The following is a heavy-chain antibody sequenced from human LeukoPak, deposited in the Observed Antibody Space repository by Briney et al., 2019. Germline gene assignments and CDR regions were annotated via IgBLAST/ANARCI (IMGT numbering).Heavy chain of an antibody. J-gene: IGHJ4*02. D-gene: IGHD2/OR15-2a*01. CDR3: AKDSAKKYDDY. V-gene: IGHV1-8*01. Sequence: ASVKVSCKASGYTLTSYDINWVRQATGQGLEWMGWMNPNTGNTGYAQKFRGRVSMTRETSISTAYLELSSLRSEDTAVYYCAKDSAKKYDDYWGQGTLVTVSS. CDR2: MNPNTGNT. CDR1: GYTLTSYD.